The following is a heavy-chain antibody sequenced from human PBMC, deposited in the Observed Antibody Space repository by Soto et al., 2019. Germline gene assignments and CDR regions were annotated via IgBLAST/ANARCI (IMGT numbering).Heavy chain of an antibody. Sequence: QVQLVQSGRGVKKPGPSVKVSCKAPEGTFSSYACSWVRQPPGQGLEWRGGIIPIFGTATNAKKFQGRVTMTADESTSTAYMELSSLRSEDTAVYYCARVTTYYYDSSGYRPGMDVWGQGTTVTVSS. D-gene: IGHD3-22*01. CDR3: ARVTTYYYDSSGYRPGMDV. V-gene: IGHV1-69*01. CDR2: IIPIFGTA. J-gene: IGHJ6*02. CDR1: EGTFSSYA.